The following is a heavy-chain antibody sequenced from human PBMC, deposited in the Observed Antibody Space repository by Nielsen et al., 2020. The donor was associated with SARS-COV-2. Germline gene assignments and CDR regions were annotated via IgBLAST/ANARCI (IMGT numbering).Heavy chain of an antibody. V-gene: IGHV1-46*01. CDR3: ARGTDTRVVGSTFGYFDF. CDR2: INPSDGST. CDR1: GYTFTNAY. Sequence: ASVKVSCKASGYTFTNAYLHWVRQAHGQGLEWIGIINPSDGSTRYAQKFQGRVTMTRDTTTSTVYMEVCSLRSEDTALFYCARGTDTRVVGSTFGYFDFWGQGTLVTVSS. D-gene: IGHD1-26*01. J-gene: IGHJ4*02.